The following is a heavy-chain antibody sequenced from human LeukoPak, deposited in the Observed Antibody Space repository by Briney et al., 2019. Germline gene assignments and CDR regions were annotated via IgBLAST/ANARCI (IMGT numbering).Heavy chain of an antibody. Sequence: GGSVKVSCKASGYPFTGYYMHWVRQAPGQGLEWMGWINPNSGGTNYAQKFQGRATTTRDTSISTAYMELSRLRSDDTAVYYCAIGLDGDYNWFDPWGQGTLVTVSS. J-gene: IGHJ5*02. D-gene: IGHD4-17*01. CDR3: AIGLDGDYNWFDP. V-gene: IGHV1-2*02. CDR2: INPNSGGT. CDR1: GYPFTGYY.